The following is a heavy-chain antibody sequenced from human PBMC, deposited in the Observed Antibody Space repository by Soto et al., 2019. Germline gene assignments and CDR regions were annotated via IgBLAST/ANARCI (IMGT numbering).Heavy chain of an antibody. D-gene: IGHD6-13*01. CDR1: GFTFSDHY. V-gene: IGHV3-72*01. Sequence: PGGSLRLSCASSGFTFSDHYMDWVRQAPGKGLEWVGRIRNKAKNYTSGYAASVKGRFTISRDDSKNLLYLQMNSLNSEDTAVYYCAREGYSSSWYLDYWGQGTPVTAPQ. CDR2: IRNKAKNYTS. CDR3: AREGYSSSWYLDY. J-gene: IGHJ4*02.